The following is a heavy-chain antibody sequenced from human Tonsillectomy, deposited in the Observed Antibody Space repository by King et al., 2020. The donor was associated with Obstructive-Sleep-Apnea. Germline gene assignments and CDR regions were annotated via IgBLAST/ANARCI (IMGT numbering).Heavy chain of an antibody. Sequence: VQLVESGGGLVQPGGSLRLSCAASGFTFSSYSMNWVRQAPGKGLEWVSYISSSSSTIYYADSVKGRFTISEDNAKNSLYLQMNSLRAGDTAVYYCANLETGWFDPWGQGTLVTVSS. V-gene: IGHV3-48*04. CDR2: ISSSSSTI. CDR3: ANLETGWFDP. J-gene: IGHJ5*02. CDR1: GFTFSSYS.